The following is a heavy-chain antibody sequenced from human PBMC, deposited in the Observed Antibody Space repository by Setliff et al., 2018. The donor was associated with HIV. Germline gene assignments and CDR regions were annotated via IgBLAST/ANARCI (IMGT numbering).Heavy chain of an antibody. Sequence: SETLSLTCTVSGGSITSHYWSWIRQPPGKGLEWIGYIYYRGSANYNPSLKSRVTISVDRSKNQFSLKVRSVTAADTAVYYCARHGTGASKWFDPWGQGTLVTVSS. D-gene: IGHD7-27*01. CDR1: GGSITSHY. CDR3: ARHGTGASKWFDP. J-gene: IGHJ5*02. CDR2: IYYRGSA. V-gene: IGHV4-59*08.